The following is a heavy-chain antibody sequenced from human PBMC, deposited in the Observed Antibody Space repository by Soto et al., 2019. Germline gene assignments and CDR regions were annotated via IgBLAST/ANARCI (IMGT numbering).Heavy chain of an antibody. CDR2: IDPSDSQT. V-gene: IGHV5-10-1*01. Sequence: ECLKISCKGSGYSFAGYWITWVRQNPGKGLEWMGRIDPSDSQTYYSPSFRGHVTISVTKSITTVFLQWSSLRASDTAMYYCARQIYDSDTGPNFQYYFDSWGQGTPVTVSS. D-gene: IGHD3-22*01. J-gene: IGHJ4*02. CDR1: GYSFAGYW. CDR3: ARQIYDSDTGPNFQYYFDS.